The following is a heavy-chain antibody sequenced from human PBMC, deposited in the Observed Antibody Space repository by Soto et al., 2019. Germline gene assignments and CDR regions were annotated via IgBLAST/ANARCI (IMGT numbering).Heavy chain of an antibody. V-gene: IGHV3-13*05. Sequence: EVQLVVSGGGLVQPGGSLRLSCEASGFTFRNYDMHWVRQGTGKGLEWVSGISAAGDPDYADSVEGRFTFSRENAQNSFFLQMNSLRVGDTAVYYCARTDRDFYGLDVWGQGTTVIVSS. CDR1: GFTFRNYD. CDR2: ISAAGDP. CDR3: ARTDRDFYGLDV. J-gene: IGHJ6*02.